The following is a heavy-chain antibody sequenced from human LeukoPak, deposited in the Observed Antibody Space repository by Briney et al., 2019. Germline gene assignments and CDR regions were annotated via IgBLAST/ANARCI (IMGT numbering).Heavy chain of an antibody. Sequence: SETLSLTCTVSGGSISSYYWSWIRQPPGKGLEWIGYIYYSGSTNYNPSLKSRVTISVDTSKNQFSLKLSSVTAADTAVSYCARLGSSSWYLFDYWGQGTLVTVSS. CDR3: ARLGSSSWYLFDY. V-gene: IGHV4-59*08. CDR2: IYYSGST. D-gene: IGHD6-13*01. CDR1: GGSISSYY. J-gene: IGHJ4*02.